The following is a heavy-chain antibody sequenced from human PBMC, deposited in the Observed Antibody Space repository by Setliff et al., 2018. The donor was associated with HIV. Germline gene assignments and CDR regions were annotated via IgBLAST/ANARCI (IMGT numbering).Heavy chain of an antibody. D-gene: IGHD4-17*01. CDR2: LYYSGST. CDR1: GGSISSSSYY. Sequence: SETLSLTCTVYGGSISSSSYYWGWIRQPPGKGLEWIGSLYYSGSTFYNPSLKSRVTISVDTSKNYFSLKLTSVTAADTAVYYCARSRPSLRAFDIWGQGTMVTVS. CDR3: ARSRPSLRAFDI. J-gene: IGHJ3*02. V-gene: IGHV4-39*07.